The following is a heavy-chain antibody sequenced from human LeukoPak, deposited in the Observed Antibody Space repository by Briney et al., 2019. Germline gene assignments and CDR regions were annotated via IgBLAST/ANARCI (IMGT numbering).Heavy chain of an antibody. CDR3: ARLYSYGYGFDY. CDR2: INHSGST. V-gene: IGHV4-34*01. J-gene: IGHJ4*02. CDR1: GGSFSGYY. Sequence: SATLSLTCAVYGGSFSGYYWSWIRQPPGKGLEWIGGINHSGSTNYNPSLKSRVTISVDTSKNQFSLKLSSVTAADTAVYYCARLYSYGYGFDYWGQGTLVTVSS. D-gene: IGHD5-18*01.